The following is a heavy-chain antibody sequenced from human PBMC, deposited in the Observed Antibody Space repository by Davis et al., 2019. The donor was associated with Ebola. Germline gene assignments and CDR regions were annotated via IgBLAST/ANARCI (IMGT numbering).Heavy chain of an antibody. CDR3: ARDDIVVVPAAIGDDY. Sequence: AASVKVSCKASGGTFSSYAISWVRQAPGQGLEWMGRIIPILGIANYAQKFQGRVTITGDKSTSTAYMELSSLRSEDTAVYYCARDDIVVVPAAIGDDYWGQGTLVTVSS. D-gene: IGHD2-2*02. V-gene: IGHV1-69*04. CDR2: IIPILGIA. CDR1: GGTFSSYA. J-gene: IGHJ4*02.